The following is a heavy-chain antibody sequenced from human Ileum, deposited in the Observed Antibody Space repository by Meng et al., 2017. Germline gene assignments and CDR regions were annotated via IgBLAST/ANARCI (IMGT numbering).Heavy chain of an antibody. CDR1: GDSITNTNW. J-gene: IGHJ4*02. V-gene: IGHV4-4*02. CDR3: ARGGLTLERRPLDY. Sequence: QVSLHEAGPGVVKPSGTRSLTCAVSGDSITNTNWGNWVRQPPGKGLEWIGEVYHSGSTNYNPSLQSRVTISIDKSKNQFSLNLTSVTVADTAVYYCARGGLTLERRPLDYWGQGTLVTVSS. CDR2: VYHSGST. D-gene: IGHD1-1*01.